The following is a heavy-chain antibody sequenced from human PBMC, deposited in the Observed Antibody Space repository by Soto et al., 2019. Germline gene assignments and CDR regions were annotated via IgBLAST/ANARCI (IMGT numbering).Heavy chain of an antibody. V-gene: IGHV3-30-3*01. CDR1: GFIFSRYA. CDR2: ISYDESNK. Sequence: QVQLVESGGGVVQPGRSLRLSCVVSGFIFSRYALHWVRQAPGKGLEWVAHISYDESNKWYADSVKGRLTISRDNSKKTVYLQMNSLRAEDTAVYYCARDKTYGDSPFGMDVWGQGTTVTVSS. CDR3: ARDKTYGDSPFGMDV. D-gene: IGHD4-17*01. J-gene: IGHJ6*01.